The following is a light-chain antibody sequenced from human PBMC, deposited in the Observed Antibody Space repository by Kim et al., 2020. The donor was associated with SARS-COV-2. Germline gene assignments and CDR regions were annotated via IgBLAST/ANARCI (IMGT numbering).Light chain of an antibody. J-gene: IGLJ3*02. CDR3: ETWDSNTRV. V-gene: IGLV4-60*03. CDR1: SGDSSYI. CDR2: LEGSGSY. Sequence: SSVKLTCTLSSGDSSYIIAWHQQQPWKAPRYLMKLEGSGSYNKGSGVPDRFSGSSSGADRYLTISNLQSEDEADYYCETWDSNTRVFGGGTQLTVL.